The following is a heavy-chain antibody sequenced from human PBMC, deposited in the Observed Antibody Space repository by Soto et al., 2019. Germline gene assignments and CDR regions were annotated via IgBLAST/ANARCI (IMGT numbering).Heavy chain of an antibody. CDR3: AKRGRATHYFDY. D-gene: IGHD1-1*01. V-gene: IGHV3-53*01. CDR1: GFTVSSNY. Sequence: GGSLRLSCAASGFTVSSNYMSWVRQAPGKGLEWVSVIYSGGSTYYADSVKGRFTISRDNSKNTLYLQMNSLRAEDTAVYYCAKRGRATHYFDYWGKGTLVTVSS. J-gene: IGHJ4*02. CDR2: IYSGGST.